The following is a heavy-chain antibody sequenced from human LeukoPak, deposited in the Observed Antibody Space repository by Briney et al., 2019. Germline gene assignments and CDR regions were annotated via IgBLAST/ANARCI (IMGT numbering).Heavy chain of an antibody. J-gene: IGHJ4*02. CDR3: ARMMVGELFPTIDY. Sequence: ASVKVSCKASGYTFTSYDISWVRQAPGQGLEWMGWISAYNGNTNYAQKLQGRVTMTTDTSTSTAYMELRSLRSDDTAVYYCARMMVGELFPTIDYWGQGTLVTVSS. V-gene: IGHV1-18*01. CDR2: ISAYNGNT. CDR1: GYTFTSYD. D-gene: IGHD3-10*02.